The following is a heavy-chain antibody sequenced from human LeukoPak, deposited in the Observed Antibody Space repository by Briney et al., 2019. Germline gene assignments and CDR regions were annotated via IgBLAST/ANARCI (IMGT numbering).Heavy chain of an antibody. Sequence: QPGGSLRLSCAASRLLLSGSSMASVPQTTGKGLEWVSYIRSSGSDTHYIDAEKGRFTISRDNAKNSLYLQMNSLRAEDTAVYYCARGRQGYHVDYGGQGTLVTVSS. CDR2: IRSSGSDT. D-gene: IGHD5-18*01. CDR3: ARGRQGYHVDY. CDR1: RLLLSGSS. V-gene: IGHV3-48*01. J-gene: IGHJ4*02.